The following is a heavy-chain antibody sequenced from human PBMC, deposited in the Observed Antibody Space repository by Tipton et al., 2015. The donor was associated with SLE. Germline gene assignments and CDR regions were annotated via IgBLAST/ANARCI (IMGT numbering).Heavy chain of an antibody. J-gene: IGHJ4*02. D-gene: IGHD1-26*01. Sequence: TLSLTCTVSGGSISSGGYYWSWIRQHPGKGLEWIGYIYYSGSTYYNPSLKSRVTISVDTSKNQFSLKLSSVTAADTAVYYCARGLYQSGSSDYWGQGTLVTVSS. CDR2: IYYSGST. CDR3: ARGLYQSGSSDY. V-gene: IGHV4-31*03. CDR1: GGSISSGGYY.